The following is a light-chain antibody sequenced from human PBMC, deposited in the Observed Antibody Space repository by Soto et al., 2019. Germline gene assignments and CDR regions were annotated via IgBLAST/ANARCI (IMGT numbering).Light chain of an antibody. Sequence: EIVLTQSPGTLSLSPGERATLSCRASQSVGSSYLAWYQQKPGQAPRLLIYGASSRATGIPDRFSGSGSGTDFTLTISRLEPEDFAVYYCQQYGSSTPTFGQGTKV. CDR1: QSVGSSY. CDR3: QQYGSSTPT. CDR2: GAS. V-gene: IGKV3-20*01. J-gene: IGKJ1*01.